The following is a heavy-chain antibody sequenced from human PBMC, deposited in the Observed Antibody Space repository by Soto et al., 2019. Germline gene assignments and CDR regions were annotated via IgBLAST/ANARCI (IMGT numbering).Heavy chain of an antibody. CDR2: IYYSGST. J-gene: IGHJ6*02. D-gene: IGHD2-15*01. V-gene: IGHV4-59*01. Sequence: QVQLQESGPGLVKPSETLSLTCTVSGGSISSYYWSWIRQPPGKGLEWIGYIYYSGSTNYNPSLKCRVTISVDTSKNQFSLKLSSVTAADTAVYYCARVLSPRDYYYYYGMDVWGQGTTVTVSS. CDR3: ARVLSPRDYYYYYGMDV. CDR1: GGSISSYY.